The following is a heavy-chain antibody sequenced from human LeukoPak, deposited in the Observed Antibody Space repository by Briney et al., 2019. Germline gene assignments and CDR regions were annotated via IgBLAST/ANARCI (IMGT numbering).Heavy chain of an antibody. D-gene: IGHD3-16*01. J-gene: IGHJ4*02. CDR3: ASPRGGDYGDY. CDR2: INSDGSST. CDR1: GLHFSGTA. V-gene: IGHV3-74*01. Sequence: PGGSLRLSCAASGLHFSGTAMSWVRQAPGKRLVWVSRINSDGSSTSYADSVKGRFTISRDNAKNSLYLQMNSLRAEDTAVYYCASPRGGDYGDYWGQGTLVTVSS.